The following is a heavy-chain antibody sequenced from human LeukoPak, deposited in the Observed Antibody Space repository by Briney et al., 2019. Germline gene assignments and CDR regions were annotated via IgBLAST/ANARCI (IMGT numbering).Heavy chain of an antibody. V-gene: IGHV3-23*01. CDR1: GFTLSSYA. Sequence: GGSLRLSCEASGFTLSSYAMTWVRQAPGRGLEWVSSVDGGGGGTYYADSVKGRFTISRDKSKDTLYLQMNGLRAEDTAVYFCAKQSAGSAAWYSLHYDFWGQGTLVTVSS. CDR2: VDGGGGGT. D-gene: IGHD6-13*01. CDR3: AKQSAGSAAWYSLHYDF. J-gene: IGHJ4*02.